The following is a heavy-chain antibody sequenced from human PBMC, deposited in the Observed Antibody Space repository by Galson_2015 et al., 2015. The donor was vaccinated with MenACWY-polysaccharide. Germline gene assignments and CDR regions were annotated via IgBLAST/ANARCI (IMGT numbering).Heavy chain of an antibody. Sequence: LRLSCAASGSRFSNPGMHWVRQAPGKGLEWVAVIQYDGSNKVYADSVKGRFTISRDNSKNTVFLEMNTLGVEDTAVYYCAREGSRIVFHAFDTWGQGTMVTVSS. J-gene: IGHJ3*02. CDR1: GSRFSNPG. D-gene: IGHD2-2*01. CDR2: IQYDGSNK. CDR3: AREGSRIVFHAFDT. V-gene: IGHV3-33*01.